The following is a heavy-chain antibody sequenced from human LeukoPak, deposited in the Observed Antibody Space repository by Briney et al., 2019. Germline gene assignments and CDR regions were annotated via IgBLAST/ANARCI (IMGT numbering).Heavy chain of an antibody. Sequence: GGSLRLSCVASGFTFSSFAMTWVRQAPGKGLEWVSTISDSGGSTYYADSVKGRFTISRDNSKDTLYVQMNNLRAEDAAVYYCAKSHSVAQRGYFDYWGQGTLVTVSS. D-gene: IGHD2-15*01. CDR2: ISDSGGST. J-gene: IGHJ4*02. CDR3: AKSHSVAQRGYFDY. V-gene: IGHV3-23*01. CDR1: GFTFSSFA.